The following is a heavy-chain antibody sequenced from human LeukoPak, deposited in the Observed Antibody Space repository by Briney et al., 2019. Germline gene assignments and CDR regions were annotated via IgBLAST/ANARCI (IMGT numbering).Heavy chain of an antibody. CDR1: GGSFSGYY. Sequence: SETLSLTCAVYGGSFSGYYWSWIRQPPGKGLEWIGEINHSGSTNYNPSLKSRVTISVDTSKNQFSLKLSSVTAADTAVYYCARDYSPDYDSSGYYSSAFDIWGQGTMVTVSS. D-gene: IGHD3-22*01. CDR2: INHSGST. J-gene: IGHJ3*02. CDR3: ARDYSPDYDSSGYYSSAFDI. V-gene: IGHV4-34*01.